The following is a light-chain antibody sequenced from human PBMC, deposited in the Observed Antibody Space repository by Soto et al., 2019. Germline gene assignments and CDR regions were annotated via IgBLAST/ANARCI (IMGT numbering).Light chain of an antibody. V-gene: IGKV1-39*01. Sequence: DIQMTQSPSSLSASVVDGFTITFRASQSITTFLNWYQQKPGKAPNLLIYAASSLQSGVPSRFSGSGSGTDFTLTIRSLQPEDFATYYCQQSYITPWTFGQGTKVDIK. J-gene: IGKJ1*01. CDR3: QQSYITPWT. CDR1: QSITTF. CDR2: AAS.